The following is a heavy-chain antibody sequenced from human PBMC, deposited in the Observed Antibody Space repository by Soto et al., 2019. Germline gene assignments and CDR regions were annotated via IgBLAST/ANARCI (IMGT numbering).Heavy chain of an antibody. CDR3: ARVRNRYCSGGSCYPYYFDY. D-gene: IGHD2-15*01. CDR2: IYYSGST. Sequence: SEILSLTCTVSGGSISSYYWSWIRQPPGKGLEWIGYIYYSGSTNYNPSLKSRVTISVDTSKNQFSLKLSSVTAADTAVYYCARVRNRYCSGGSCYPYYFDYWGQGTLVTVSS. CDR1: GGSISSYY. J-gene: IGHJ4*02. V-gene: IGHV4-59*12.